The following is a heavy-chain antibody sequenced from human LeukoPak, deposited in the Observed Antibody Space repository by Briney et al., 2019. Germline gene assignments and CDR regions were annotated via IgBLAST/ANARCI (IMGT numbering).Heavy chain of an antibody. J-gene: IGHJ5*02. CDR3: ARGMTVAANWFDP. CDR1: GFTFSLYW. V-gene: IGHV3-7*01. Sequence: GGSLRLSCAASGFTFSLYWMNWVRQAPGKGPEWVANIKQDGTEYCYVDSVKGRFTISRDNAKNSLYLQMNSLRAEDTAVYYCARGMTVAANWFDPWGQGTLVTVSS. D-gene: IGHD6-19*01. CDR2: IKQDGTEY.